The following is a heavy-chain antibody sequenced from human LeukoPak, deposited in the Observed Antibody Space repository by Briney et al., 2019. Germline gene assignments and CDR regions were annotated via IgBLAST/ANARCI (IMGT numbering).Heavy chain of an antibody. V-gene: IGHV1-69*05. CDR2: IIPIFGTA. J-gene: IGHJ4*02. D-gene: IGHD5-12*01. CDR3: AYSGYDSTGDFCDH. CDR1: GGTFSSYA. Sequence: SVKVSCKASGGTFSSYAISWVRQAPGQGLEWMGGIIPIFGTANYAQKFQGRVTITTDESTSTAYMELSSLRSEDTAVYYCAYSGYDSTGDFCDHWGQGTLVTVSS.